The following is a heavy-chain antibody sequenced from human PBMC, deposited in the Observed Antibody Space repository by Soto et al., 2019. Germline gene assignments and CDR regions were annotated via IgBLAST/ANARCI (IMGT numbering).Heavy chain of an antibody. V-gene: IGHV3-23*01. CDR2: ISGSGGRT. Sequence: EVQLLESGGGLVQPGGSLRLSCAASGFTFSSYAMSWVRQAPGKGLEWVSAISGSGGRTYYADSVKGRFTIARDNSKNTLYRQMNSLRAEDTAVSYCAKRPRPWFVVVIPPSDWYFDLWVRGTLVTVSS. CDR1: GFTFSSYA. CDR3: AKRPRPWFVVVIPPSDWYFDL. J-gene: IGHJ2*01. D-gene: IGHD3-22*01.